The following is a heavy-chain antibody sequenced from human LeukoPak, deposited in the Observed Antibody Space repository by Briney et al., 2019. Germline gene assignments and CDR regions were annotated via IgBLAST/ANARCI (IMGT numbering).Heavy chain of an antibody. V-gene: IGHV1-18*01. D-gene: IGHD5-12*01. CDR1: GYTFTSYG. Sequence: GASVKVSCKASGYTFTSYGISWVRQAPGQGLEWMGWISAYNGNTNYAQKLQGRVTMTTDTSTSTAYMELRSLRSDDTAVYYCARDRGYVSASPCDYWGQGTLVTVSS. CDR2: ISAYNGNT. J-gene: IGHJ4*02. CDR3: ARDRGYVSASPCDY.